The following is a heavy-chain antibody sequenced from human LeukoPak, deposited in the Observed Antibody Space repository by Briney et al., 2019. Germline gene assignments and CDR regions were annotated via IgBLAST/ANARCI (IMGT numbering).Heavy chain of an antibody. Sequence: SETLSLTCTVSGGSISSSTYYWGWIRQPPGKGLDWIGSLYYSGTTYYNPSLRSRVTISVDTSKNQFSLKLSSVTAADTAVYYCAKIGANVGFWGQGTLVTVSS. CDR3: AKIGANVGF. D-gene: IGHD4/OR15-4a*01. CDR2: LYYSGTT. CDR1: GGSISSSTYY. V-gene: IGHV4-39*07. J-gene: IGHJ4*02.